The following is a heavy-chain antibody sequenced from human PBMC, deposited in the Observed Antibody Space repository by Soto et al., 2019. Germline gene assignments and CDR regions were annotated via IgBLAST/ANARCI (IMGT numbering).Heavy chain of an antibody. CDR2: IIPIFGKV. V-gene: IGHV1-69*12. J-gene: IGHJ6*02. Sequence: QVQLLQSGAEVKKPGSSVRVSCEASGGTFRTYAISWVRQAPGQGLEWMGEIIPIFGKVNYAQKFQGRVTITADESTTTVYMDLRSLTSEATAVYYCAKGAVAGTPTSYYFDGMDVWGQGTTVTVS. CDR3: AKGAVAGTPTSYYFDGMDV. D-gene: IGHD6-19*01. CDR1: GGTFRTYA.